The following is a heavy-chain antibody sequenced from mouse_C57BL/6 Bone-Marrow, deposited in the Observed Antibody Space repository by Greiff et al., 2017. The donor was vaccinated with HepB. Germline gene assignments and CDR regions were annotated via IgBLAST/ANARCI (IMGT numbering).Heavy chain of an antibody. CDR3: ARQDYCSSDYCDY. CDR2: ISSGSSTI. V-gene: IGHV5-17*01. J-gene: IGHJ2*01. Sequence: EVTLVESGGGLVKPGGSLKLSCAASGFTFSDYGMHWVRQAPEKGLEWVAYISSGSSTIYYADTVKGRFTISRDNAKNTLFLHMISLRSEDTAMYYWARQDYCSSDYCDYWGQGTTVTVAS. CDR1: GFTFSDYG. D-gene: IGHD1-1*01.